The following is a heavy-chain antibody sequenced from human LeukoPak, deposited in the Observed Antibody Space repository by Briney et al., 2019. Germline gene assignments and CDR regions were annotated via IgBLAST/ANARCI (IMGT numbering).Heavy chain of an antibody. V-gene: IGHV3-11*04. CDR1: GFSFSDYY. CDR2: VSSSGTTV. CDR3: ARTIYYYYYMDV. Sequence: PGGSLRLSCAASGFSFSDYYMSWIRQAPGKGLEWVSYVSSSGTTVYYADSVKGRFTISRDNAKNSLYLQMNSLRAEDTAVYYCARTIYYYYYMDVWGKGTTVTVSS. D-gene: IGHD3-10*01. J-gene: IGHJ6*03.